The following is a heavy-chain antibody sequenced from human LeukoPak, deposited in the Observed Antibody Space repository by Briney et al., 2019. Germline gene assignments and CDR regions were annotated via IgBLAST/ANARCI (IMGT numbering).Heavy chain of an antibody. CDR1: GGSFSGYY. CDR2: INHSGST. J-gene: IGHJ4*02. Sequence: SETLSLTCAVYGGSFSGYYWSWIRQPPGKGLEWIGEINHSGSTNYNPSLKSRVTISVDTSKNQFSLKLSSVTAADTAVYYCARETTVVTFGYWGQGTLVTVSS. D-gene: IGHD4-23*01. CDR3: ARETTVVTFGY. V-gene: IGHV4-34*01.